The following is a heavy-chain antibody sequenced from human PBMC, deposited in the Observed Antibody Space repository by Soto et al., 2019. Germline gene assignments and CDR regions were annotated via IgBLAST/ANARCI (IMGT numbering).Heavy chain of an antibody. CDR3: ARMVRGSNIDYYHYMDV. CDR2: ISAYNGDT. CDR1: GYTFTSHG. D-gene: IGHD3-10*01. J-gene: IGHJ6*03. V-gene: IGHV1-18*01. Sequence: QVLLVQSGAEVKKPGASVKVSCKASGYTFTSHGISWVRQAPGQGLEWMGWISAYNGDTNYAQKLHGRVNLTTDTSTSTAYMEVRSLRSEDTAVYYCARMVRGSNIDYYHYMDVWGKGTTVTVSS.